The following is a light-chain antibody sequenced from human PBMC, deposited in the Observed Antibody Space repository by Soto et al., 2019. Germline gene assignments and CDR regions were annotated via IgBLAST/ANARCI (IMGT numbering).Light chain of an antibody. CDR2: ETS. CDR3: QQSFGPPYT. J-gene: IGKJ2*01. Sequence: DIQMTQSPSTLSASVGDRVTITCRASQSISSWLAWYQQKPGKAPKLLIYETSNLQNGVPSRFSGSGSETDFTLTINSLQPEDFATYYCQQSFGPPYTFGQGTKLE. CDR1: QSISSW. V-gene: IGKV1-39*01.